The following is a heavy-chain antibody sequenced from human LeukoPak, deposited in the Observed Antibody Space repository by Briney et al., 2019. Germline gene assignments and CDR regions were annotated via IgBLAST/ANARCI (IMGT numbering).Heavy chain of an antibody. D-gene: IGHD3-10*01. CDR3: AKEGSESYSATPFDY. V-gene: IGHV3-23*01. J-gene: IGHJ4*02. CDR1: GFTFSSYA. Sequence: GGSLRLSCAASGFTFSSYAMSWVRQAPGKGLEWVSAISGSGGRTFYADSVNGRFTISRDNSKNTLYLQMNSLRAEDTALYYCAKEGSESYSATPFDYWGQGTLVTVSS. CDR2: ISGSGGRT.